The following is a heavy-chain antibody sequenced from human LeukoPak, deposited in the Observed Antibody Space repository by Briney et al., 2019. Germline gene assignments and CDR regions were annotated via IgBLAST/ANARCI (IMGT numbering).Heavy chain of an antibody. CDR2: ISSSGSTI. V-gene: IGHV3-11*01. Sequence: GGSLRLSCAASGFTFSDYYMSWIRQAPGKGLEWVSYISSSGSTIYYADSVKGRFTISRDNAKNSLYLQMNSLRAEDTAVYYCARDSEYYDILTGYTGGVFDVWGQGTMVTVSS. CDR3: ARDSEYYDILTGYTGGVFDV. J-gene: IGHJ3*01. CDR1: GFTFSDYY. D-gene: IGHD3-9*01.